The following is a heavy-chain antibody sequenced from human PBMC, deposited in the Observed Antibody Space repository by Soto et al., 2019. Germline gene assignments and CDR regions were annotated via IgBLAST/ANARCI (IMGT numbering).Heavy chain of an antibody. CDR2: IIPMVGMA. J-gene: IGHJ4*02. D-gene: IGHD3-10*01. Sequence: VQLVQSGAEVKKPGSSVRLSCTASGDTFSFYTISWVRQAPGQGPEWMGRIIPMVGMADYPRKFQGRVTISADKATSTAYMVLSILRSDDTAVYVCATNYGSVSTHFDYWGQGTLGTVAS. CDR3: ATNYGSVSTHFDY. V-gene: IGHV1-69*02. CDR1: GDTFSFYT.